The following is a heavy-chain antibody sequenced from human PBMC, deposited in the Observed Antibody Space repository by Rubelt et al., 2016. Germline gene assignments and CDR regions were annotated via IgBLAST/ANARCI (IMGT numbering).Heavy chain of an antibody. J-gene: IGHJ4*02. D-gene: IGHD5-24*01. CDR2: ISAYNGNT. V-gene: IGHV1-18*01. CDR3: ARTKTVEMATIPLAY. Sequence: WVRQAPGQGLEWMGWISAYNGNTNYAQKFQGRVTMTRDTSTSTVYMELSSLRSEDTAVYYCARTKTVEMATIPLAYWGQGTLVTVSS.